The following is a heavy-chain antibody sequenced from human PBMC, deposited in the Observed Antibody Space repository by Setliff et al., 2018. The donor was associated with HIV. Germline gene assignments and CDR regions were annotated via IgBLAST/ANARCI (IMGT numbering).Heavy chain of an antibody. CDR3: ARGSDSGSYSYYYGMDV. V-gene: IGHV1-46*01. D-gene: IGHD3-10*01. CDR1: GYTFSSYY. J-gene: IGHJ6*02. Sequence: GASVKVSCKASGYTFSSYYMHWVRQAPGQGLEWMGIINPSGGSTAYPQKFQGRVTMTRDTSTSTAYMELNSLRSEDTAVYYCARGSDSGSYSYYYGMDVWGQGTTVTAP. CDR2: INPSGGST.